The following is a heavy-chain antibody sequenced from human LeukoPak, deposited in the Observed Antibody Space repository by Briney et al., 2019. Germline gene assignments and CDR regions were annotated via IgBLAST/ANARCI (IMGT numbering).Heavy chain of an antibody. CDR2: IYSGGST. V-gene: IGHV3-53*04. Sequence: GGSLRLSCAASGYTFSSYGLTWVRQAPGKGLEWVSVIYSGGSTYYADSVKGRFTISRHNSKNTLYLQMNSLRAEDTAVYYCARVFRGAFDIWGQGTMVTVSS. CDR1: GYTFSSYG. CDR3: ARVFRGAFDI. J-gene: IGHJ3*02. D-gene: IGHD3-16*01.